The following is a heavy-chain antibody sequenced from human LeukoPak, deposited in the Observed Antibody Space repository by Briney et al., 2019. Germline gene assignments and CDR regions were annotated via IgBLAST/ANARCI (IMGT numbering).Heavy chain of an antibody. CDR3: AKLPHSRGGSYSDY. Sequence: GGSLRLSCAASGFTFSSYAMSWARQAPGKGLEWVSTTSSAGGIPTYYADSVKGRFTISRDNSKNTVYLQMNNLRAEDTAVYYCAKLPHSRGGSYSDYWGQGTLVTVSS. V-gene: IGHV3-23*01. CDR1: GFTFSSYA. J-gene: IGHJ4*02. CDR2: TSSAGGIPT. D-gene: IGHD3-10*01.